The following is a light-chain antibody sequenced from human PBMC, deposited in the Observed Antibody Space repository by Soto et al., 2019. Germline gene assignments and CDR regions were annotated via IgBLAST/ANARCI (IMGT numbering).Light chain of an antibody. V-gene: IGKV3-15*01. CDR3: QQYNNWPPNT. J-gene: IGKJ5*01. CDR1: QHISTN. Sequence: EMALTQSPATLSLSPEMRATLSFRASQHISTNLAWYQQKPGQAPMLLIYYASTRATGIPDRFSGSGSGTEFTLTISSLQSEDFAVYYCQQYNNWPPNTFGQGTRLEI. CDR2: YAS.